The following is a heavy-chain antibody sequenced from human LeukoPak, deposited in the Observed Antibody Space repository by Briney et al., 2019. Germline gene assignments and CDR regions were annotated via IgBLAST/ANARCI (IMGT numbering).Heavy chain of an antibody. CDR1: GFTFSGSA. CDR2: IRSKANSYAT. V-gene: IGHV3-73*01. Sequence: GGSLKLSCAASGFTFSGSAMHWVRHASGKGLEWVGRIRSKANSYATAYAASVKGRFTISRDDSKNTAYLQMNSLKTEDTAVYYCTRSRHSSSWYSYYYYMDVWGKGTTVTVSS. J-gene: IGHJ6*03. CDR3: TRSRHSSSWYSYYYYMDV. D-gene: IGHD6-13*01.